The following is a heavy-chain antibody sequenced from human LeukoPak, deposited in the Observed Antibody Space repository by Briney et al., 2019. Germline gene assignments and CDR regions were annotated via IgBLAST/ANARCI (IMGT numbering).Heavy chain of an antibody. CDR2: IKHDGSEK. D-gene: IGHD1-1*01. V-gene: IGHV3-7*01. Sequence: KTGGSLRLSCAASGFIFSSYWMSWVRQAPGKGLEWVAEIKHDGSEKHHVDSVTGRFTISRDNAKNSLYLQMYSLRAEDTAVYYCARRTPLASVFDSWGQGTLVTVSS. CDR1: GFIFSSYW. CDR3: ARRTPLASVFDS. J-gene: IGHJ4*02.